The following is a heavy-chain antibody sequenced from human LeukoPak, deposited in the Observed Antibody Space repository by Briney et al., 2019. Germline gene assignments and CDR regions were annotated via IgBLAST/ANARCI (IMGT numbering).Heavy chain of an antibody. Sequence: ASVKVSFKASGGTFSSYTISWVRQAPGQGLEWMGRIIPILGIANYAQKFQGRVTITADKSTSTAYMELSSLRSEDTAVYYCARGAHYYDFWSGYWNWFDPWGQGTLVTVSS. CDR1: GGTFSSYT. D-gene: IGHD3-3*01. CDR3: ARGAHYYDFWSGYWNWFDP. V-gene: IGHV1-69*10. J-gene: IGHJ5*02. CDR2: IIPILGIA.